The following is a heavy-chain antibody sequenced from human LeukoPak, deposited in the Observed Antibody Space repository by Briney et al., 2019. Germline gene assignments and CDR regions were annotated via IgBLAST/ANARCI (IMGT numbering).Heavy chain of an antibody. D-gene: IGHD6-13*01. CDR1: GGSISGSY. CDR2: VSYSGST. CDR3: ARKRVAAGTLAP. Sequence: PSETLSLTCTVSGGSISGSYWSWIRQSPGKGLELIGYVSYSGSTTYNPTFKSRVTISVDTPRNQFSLKLSSVTAADTAVYYCARKRVAAGTLAPWGQGTLVTVSS. J-gene: IGHJ5*02. V-gene: IGHV4-59*12.